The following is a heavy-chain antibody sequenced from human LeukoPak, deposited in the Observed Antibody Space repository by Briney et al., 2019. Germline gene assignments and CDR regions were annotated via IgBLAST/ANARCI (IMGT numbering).Heavy chain of an antibody. CDR1: GFTFSSYW. Sequence: PGGSLRLSCAASGFTFSSYWMSWVRQAPGKGLEWVAIIKQDGSQKHYVDSVKGRFTISRDNAKNSLNLQMDSLRAEDTAVYYCARSTNGPWFDYWGQGALVTVSS. CDR3: ARSTNGPWFDY. V-gene: IGHV3-7*01. CDR2: IKQDGSQK. J-gene: IGHJ4*02. D-gene: IGHD2-8*01.